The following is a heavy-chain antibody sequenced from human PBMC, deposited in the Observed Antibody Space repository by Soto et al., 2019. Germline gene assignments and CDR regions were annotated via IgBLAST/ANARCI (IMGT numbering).Heavy chain of an antibody. J-gene: IGHJ4*02. D-gene: IGHD3-22*01. Sequence: SVKVSCKASGGTFSSYVINWVRQAPGQGLEWMGGIIAIFGTANYAQKFQGRVTITADESTSTGYMELSSLRSEDTAVYYCAITERDXSGYQVLYXXXYXXQGTXVTXS. V-gene: IGHV1-69*13. CDR2: IIAIFGTA. CDR3: AITERDXSGYQVLYXXXY. CDR1: GGTFSSYV.